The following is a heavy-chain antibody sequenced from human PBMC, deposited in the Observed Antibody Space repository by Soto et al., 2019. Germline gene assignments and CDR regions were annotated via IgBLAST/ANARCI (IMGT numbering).Heavy chain of an antibody. D-gene: IGHD6-6*01. Sequence: GGSLRLSCAASGFTFSSYAMSWVRQAPGKGLEWVSAISGSGGSTYYADSVKGRFTISRDNSKNTLYLQMNSLRAEDTAVYYCAKDPYSSSSGPFDYWCQGTLVTAPQ. CDR2: ISGSGGST. CDR1: GFTFSSYA. J-gene: IGHJ4*02. V-gene: IGHV3-23*01. CDR3: AKDPYSSSSGPFDY.